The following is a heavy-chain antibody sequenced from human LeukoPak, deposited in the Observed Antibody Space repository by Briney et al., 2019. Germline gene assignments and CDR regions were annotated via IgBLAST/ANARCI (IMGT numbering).Heavy chain of an antibody. Sequence: PGGSLRLSCAASGFTFSSYSMNWVRQAPGKGLEWVSSISSSSSYIYYADSVKGRFTISRDNAKNSLYLQMNSLRAEDTAVYYCARGSTTVTNFDYWGQGTLVTVSS. D-gene: IGHD4-17*01. V-gene: IGHV3-21*01. CDR3: ARGSTTVTNFDY. CDR1: GFTFSSYS. CDR2: ISSSSSYI. J-gene: IGHJ4*02.